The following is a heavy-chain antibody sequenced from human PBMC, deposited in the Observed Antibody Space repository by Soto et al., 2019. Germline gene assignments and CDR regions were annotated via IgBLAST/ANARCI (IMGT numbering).Heavy chain of an antibody. Sequence: PGESLTISCKGSGYSFTSYWIVWVLQMPGKGLEWMGIIYPGDSYTRYSPSFQGQVTISADKSISTAYLQWSSLKASDTAMYYCARHSPGPDYYYGMDVWGQGTTVTVSS. CDR1: GYSFTSYW. CDR3: ARHSPGPDYYYGMDV. CDR2: IYPGDSYT. J-gene: IGHJ6*02. V-gene: IGHV5-51*01.